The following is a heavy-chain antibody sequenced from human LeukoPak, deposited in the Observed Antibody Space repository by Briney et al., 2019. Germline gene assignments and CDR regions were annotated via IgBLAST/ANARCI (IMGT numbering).Heavy chain of an antibody. D-gene: IGHD6-13*01. J-gene: IGHJ5*01. Sequence: ASVKASCKASGYTFNGYYINWVRQAPGQSLEWTGWINPNSGATKFAEKFQGRVTLTRDTSVNTAYMELNNLTSDDTAVYFCARDRQYGSSWRRTSFDPWGQGTLVTVSS. CDR3: ARDRQYGSSWRRTSFDP. CDR2: INPNSGAT. V-gene: IGHV1-2*02. CDR1: GYTFNGYY.